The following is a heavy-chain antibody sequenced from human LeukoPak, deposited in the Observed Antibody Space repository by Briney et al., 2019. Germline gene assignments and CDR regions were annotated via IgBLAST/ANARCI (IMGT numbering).Heavy chain of an antibody. D-gene: IGHD2-2*01. J-gene: IGHJ4*02. Sequence: SETLSLTCTVSGGSISSYYWSWIRQPAGKGLEWIGRIYTSGSTNYNPSLKSRVTMSVDTSKNQFSLKLSSVTAADTAVYYCATIVVPAASYYFDYWGQGTLVTVSS. CDR1: GGSISSYY. V-gene: IGHV4-4*07. CDR2: IYTSGST. CDR3: ATIVVPAASYYFDY.